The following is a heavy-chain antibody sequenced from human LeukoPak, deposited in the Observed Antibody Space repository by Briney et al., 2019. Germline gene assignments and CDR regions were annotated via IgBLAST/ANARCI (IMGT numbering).Heavy chain of an antibody. Sequence: SETLSLTCAVSGGSISSGAYSWSWIRQPPGTGPEWIGYIYQSGTTYYNPSLKSRVTISADRSKNQFSLNLSSVTAADTAVYYCARDLRGELDYWGQGTLVTVSS. CDR2: IYQSGTT. CDR3: ARDLRGELDY. J-gene: IGHJ4*02. V-gene: IGHV4-30-2*01. D-gene: IGHD5/OR15-5a*01. CDR1: GGSISSGAYS.